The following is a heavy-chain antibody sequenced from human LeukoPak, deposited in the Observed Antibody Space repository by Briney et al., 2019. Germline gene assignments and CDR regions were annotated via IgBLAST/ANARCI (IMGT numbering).Heavy chain of an antibody. CDR2: ISTSGST. CDR3: ATDYSVGSTTIDLDY. Sequence: PSETLSLTCTVSGGSISNYFWSWLRQPAGKGLEWIGHISTSGSTNYNPSLKTRVTMSVDTSKNQFSLKLSSVTAADTAVYYCATDYSVGSTTIDLDYWGQGTLVTVSS. CDR1: GGSISNYF. D-gene: IGHD1-26*01. J-gene: IGHJ4*02. V-gene: IGHV4-4*07.